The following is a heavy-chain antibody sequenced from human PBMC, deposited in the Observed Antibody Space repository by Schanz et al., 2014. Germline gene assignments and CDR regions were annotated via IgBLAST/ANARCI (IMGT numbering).Heavy chain of an antibody. V-gene: IGHV3-7*01. J-gene: IGHJ4*02. CDR2: IKQDGSEK. Sequence: EVQLVESGGGLVQPGGSLRLSCGGSGFTFSKYWMSWARQAPGKGLEWVANIKQDGSEKYYVDAVKGRFTISRDNAKNSMYLHMKSLRGEDTAVYYCARDNYYGSRSWAYWGQGTLVTVSS. D-gene: IGHD3-10*01. CDR1: GFTFSKYW. CDR3: ARDNYYGSRSWAY.